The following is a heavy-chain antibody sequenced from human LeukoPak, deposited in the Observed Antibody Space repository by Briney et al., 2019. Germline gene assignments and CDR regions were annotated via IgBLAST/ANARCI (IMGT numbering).Heavy chain of an antibody. CDR1: GYTFTGYY. CDR3: AAEPDYGGNSDWFDP. D-gene: IGHD4-23*01. J-gene: IGHJ5*02. Sequence: SVKVSCKASGYTFTGYYLHWVRQARGQRLEWIGWIVVGSGNTNYAQKFQERVTITRDMSTSTAYMELSSLRSEDTAVYYCAAEPDYGGNSDWFDPWGQGTLVTVSS. V-gene: IGHV1-58*01. CDR2: IVVGSGNT.